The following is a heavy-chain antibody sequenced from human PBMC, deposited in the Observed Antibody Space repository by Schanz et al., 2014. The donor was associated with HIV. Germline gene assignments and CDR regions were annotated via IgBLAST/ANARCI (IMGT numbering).Heavy chain of an antibody. CDR3: VLPSAKIVGGLGEHYFDH. D-gene: IGHD1-26*01. Sequence: EVRLVESGGGLVQSGGALRLSCAASGFSFSNFWVTWVRQAPGKRREQAANIKQEKREKYYADSVKGRFTISRDNAKNSLYLQMNSLRAEDTAVYYCVLPSAKIVGGLGEHYFDHWGQGTLVTVSS. CDR2: IKQEKREK. CDR1: GFSFSNFW. J-gene: IGHJ4*02. V-gene: IGHV3-7*01.